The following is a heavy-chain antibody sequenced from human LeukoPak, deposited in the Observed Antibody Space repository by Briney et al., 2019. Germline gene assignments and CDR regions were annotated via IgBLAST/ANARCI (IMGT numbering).Heavy chain of an antibody. J-gene: IGHJ6*02. D-gene: IGHD1-1*01. V-gene: IGHV4-59*01. CDR3: ARSSRGTSDYYGMDV. CDR1: GGSINSYY. CDR2: IYHSGST. Sequence: SETLSLTCTVSGGSINSYYWSWIRQPPGKGLEWIGYIYHSGSTDYNPSLKSRVTISVDTSQNHFSLKLSSETAADTAVYYCARSSRGTSDYYGMDVWGQGTTVTVSS.